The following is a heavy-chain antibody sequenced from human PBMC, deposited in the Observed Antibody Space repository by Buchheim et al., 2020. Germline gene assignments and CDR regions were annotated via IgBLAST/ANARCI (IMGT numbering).Heavy chain of an antibody. CDR3: ARGRVVVVPAYYYYGMDV. CDR1: GGSLSGYY. J-gene: IGHJ6*02. V-gene: IGHV4-34*01. D-gene: IGHD2-2*01. Sequence: QVQLQQWGAGLLKPSETLSLTCAVYGGSLSGYYWSWIRQPPGKGLEWIGEINHSGSTNYNPSLKSRVTISVDTSKNQFSLKLSSVTAADTAVYYCARGRVVVVPAYYYYGMDVWGQGTT. CDR2: INHSGST.